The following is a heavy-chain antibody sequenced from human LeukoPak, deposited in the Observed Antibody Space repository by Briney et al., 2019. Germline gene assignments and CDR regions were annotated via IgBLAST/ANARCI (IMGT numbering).Heavy chain of an antibody. CDR1: GFTFSSYW. Sequence: GGSLRLSCEASGFTFSSYWMHWVRQAPGKGLVWVSRINSDGSSTSYADSVKGRFTISRDNAKNTLYLQMNSLRAEDTAVYYCARDSRDGYYRPDYFDYWGQGILVTVSS. D-gene: IGHD5-24*01. CDR3: ARDSRDGYYRPDYFDY. CDR2: INSDGSST. V-gene: IGHV3-74*01. J-gene: IGHJ4*02.